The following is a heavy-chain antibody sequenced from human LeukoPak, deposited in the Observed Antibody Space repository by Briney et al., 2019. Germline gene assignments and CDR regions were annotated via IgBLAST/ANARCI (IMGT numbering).Heavy chain of an antibody. CDR2: IIPIFGTA. J-gene: IGHJ4*02. Sequence: ASVKVSCKGSGGTFSSYAISWVRQAPGQGLEWMGGIIPIFGTANYAQKFQGRVTITADKSTSTAYMELSSLRSDDTAVYYCARLGTSSGYSVYWGQGTLVTVSS. V-gene: IGHV1-69*06. D-gene: IGHD3-22*01. CDR1: GGTFSSYA. CDR3: ARLGTSSGYSVY.